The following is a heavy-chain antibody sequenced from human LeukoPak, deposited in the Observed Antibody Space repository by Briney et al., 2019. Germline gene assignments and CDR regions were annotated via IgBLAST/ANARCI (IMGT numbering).Heavy chain of an antibody. CDR3: ARGLRLNWFDP. D-gene: IGHD2-21*02. CDR2: INHSGST. J-gene: IGHJ5*02. V-gene: IGHV4-34*01. CDR1: GGSFSGYY. Sequence: SETLSLTCAVYGGSFSGYYWSWIRQPPGQGLEWIGEINHSGSTNYNPSLKSRVTISVDTSKNQFSLKLSSVTAADTAVYYCARGLRLNWFDPWGQGTLVTVSS.